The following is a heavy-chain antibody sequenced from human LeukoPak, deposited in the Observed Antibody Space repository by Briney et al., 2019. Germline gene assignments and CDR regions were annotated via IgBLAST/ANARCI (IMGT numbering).Heavy chain of an antibody. D-gene: IGHD3-22*01. CDR1: GGSISSYY. J-gene: IGHJ2*01. V-gene: IGHV4-59*01. Sequence: SETLSLTCTVSGGSISSYYWSWIRQPPGKGLEWIGYIYYSGSTNHNPSLKSRVTISVDTSKNQFSLKLSSVTAADTAVYYCARFVYYYDSSEYFDLWGRGTLVTVSS. CDR2: IYYSGST. CDR3: ARFVYYYDSSEYFDL.